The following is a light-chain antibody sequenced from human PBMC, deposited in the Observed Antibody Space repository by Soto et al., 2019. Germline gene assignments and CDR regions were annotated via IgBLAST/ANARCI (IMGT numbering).Light chain of an antibody. CDR1: SSNIGSNY. J-gene: IGLJ3*02. Sequence: QSVLIQPPSASGTPGQRVTISCSGSSSNIGSNYVYWFQQLPGAAPKLLIYRNNQRPSGVPDRFSGSKSGTSASLAISGLRSEDEADYYCATWEDNLTALVFGGGTKVTV. CDR3: ATWEDNLTALV. CDR2: RNN. V-gene: IGLV1-47*01.